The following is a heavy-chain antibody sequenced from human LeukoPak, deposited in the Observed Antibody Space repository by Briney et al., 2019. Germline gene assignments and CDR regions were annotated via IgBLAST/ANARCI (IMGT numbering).Heavy chain of an antibody. D-gene: IGHD2-15*01. CDR3: ARASGCSGGSCGMDV. V-gene: IGHV4-59*01. CDR2: IYYSGST. J-gene: IGHJ6*04. Sequence: PSETLSLTCTVSGGSISSYYWSWIRQPPGRGLEWIGYIYYSGSTNYNPSLKSRVTISVDTPKNQFSLKLSSVTAADTAVYYCARASGCSGGSCGMDVWGKGTTVMISS. CDR1: GGSISSYY.